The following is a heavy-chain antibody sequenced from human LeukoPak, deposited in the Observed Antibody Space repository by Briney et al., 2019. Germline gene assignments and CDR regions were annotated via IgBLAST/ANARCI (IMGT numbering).Heavy chain of an antibody. D-gene: IGHD5-18*01. V-gene: IGHV1-2*02. J-gene: IGHJ4*02. CDR2: INPNSGGT. CDR3: ARDTAFDY. Sequence: SCXAXXYTFTXYYMRWVRQAPGQGLEWMGWINPNSGGTNYAQKFQGRVTMTRDTSISTAYMELSRLRSDDTAVYYCARDTAFDYWGQGTLVTVSS. CDR1: XYTFTXYY.